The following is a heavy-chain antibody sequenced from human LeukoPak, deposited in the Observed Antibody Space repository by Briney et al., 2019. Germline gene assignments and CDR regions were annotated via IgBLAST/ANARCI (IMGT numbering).Heavy chain of an antibody. CDR3: ARGYSGYYYGMDV. V-gene: IGHV4-4*02. D-gene: IGHD1-26*01. CDR1: GGSISSSNW. J-gene: IGHJ6*02. Sequence: SETLSLTCAVSGGSISSSNWWSWVRQPPGKGLEWIGEIYHSGSTNHNPSLKSRVTISVDKSKNQFSLKLSSVTAADTAVYYCARGYSGYYYGMDVWGQGTTVTVSS. CDR2: IYHSGST.